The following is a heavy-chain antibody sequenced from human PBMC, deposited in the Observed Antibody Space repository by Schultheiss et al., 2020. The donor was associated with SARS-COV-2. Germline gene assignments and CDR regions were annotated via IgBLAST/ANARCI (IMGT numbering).Heavy chain of an antibody. J-gene: IGHJ6*02. Sequence: GGSLRLSCAASGFTFSSYGMHWVRQAPGKGLEWVAVISYDGSNKYYADSVKGRFTISRDNSKNTLYLQMGSLRAEDMAVYYCARDQDSGSPSGGMDVWGQGTTVTVSS. CDR2: ISYDGSNK. V-gene: IGHV3-30*03. CDR3: ARDQDSGSPSGGMDV. CDR1: GFTFSSYG. D-gene: IGHD1-26*01.